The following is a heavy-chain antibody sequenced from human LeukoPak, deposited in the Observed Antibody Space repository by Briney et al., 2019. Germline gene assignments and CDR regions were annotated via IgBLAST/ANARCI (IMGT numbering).Heavy chain of an antibody. V-gene: IGHV1-2*06. CDR1: GYTFTGYY. Sequence: APVKVSCKASGYTFTGYYMHWVRQAPGQGLEWMGRINPNSGGTNYAQKFQGRVTMTRDTSISTAYMELSRLRSDDTAVYYCATPGYCSSTSCSNWFDPWGQGTLVTVSS. J-gene: IGHJ5*02. CDR3: ATPGYCSSTSCSNWFDP. CDR2: INPNSGGT. D-gene: IGHD2-2*01.